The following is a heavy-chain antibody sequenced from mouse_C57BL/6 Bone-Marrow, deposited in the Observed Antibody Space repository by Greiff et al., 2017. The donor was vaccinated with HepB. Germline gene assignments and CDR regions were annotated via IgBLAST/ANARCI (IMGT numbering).Heavy chain of an antibody. J-gene: IGHJ2*01. CDR1: GYTFTDYY. CDR3: NYGSSYLDY. CDR2: IYPGSGNT. D-gene: IGHD1-1*01. V-gene: IGHV1-76*01. Sequence: VQLQQSGAELVRPGASVKLSCKASGYTFTDYYINWVKQRPGQGLEWIARIYPGSGNTYYNEKFKGKATLTAEKSSSTAYMQLSSLTSEDSAVYFCNYGSSYLDYWGQGTTLTVSS.